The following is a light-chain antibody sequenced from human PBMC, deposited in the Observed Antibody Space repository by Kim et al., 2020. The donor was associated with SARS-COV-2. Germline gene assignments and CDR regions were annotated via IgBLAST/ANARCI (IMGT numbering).Light chain of an antibody. J-gene: IGKJ2*01. CDR2: AAS. CDR3: QQSYSTSYT. V-gene: IGKV1-39*01. CDR1: QSISSY. Sequence: SASVGDRVTITWRASQSISSYLNWYQQKPGRASKLLIYAASSVQSGVPSMFSGSGSGTDFTLTISSLQPEYFATYYCQQSYSTSYTCGQGTKLEIK.